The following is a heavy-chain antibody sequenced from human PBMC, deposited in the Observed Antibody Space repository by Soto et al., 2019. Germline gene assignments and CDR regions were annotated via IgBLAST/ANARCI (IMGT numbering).Heavy chain of an antibody. D-gene: IGHD2-2*01. CDR2: IKSDGSEK. Sequence: GGSLRLSCGASGFTFYTYWMNWVRQAPGMGLEWVANIKSDGSEKYYVDSVKGRFTISRDNTKNSMYLQMNSLRVEDTAVYYCARDPSIVLVPAATYYYYYYGMDVWGQGTTVTVSS. J-gene: IGHJ6*02. V-gene: IGHV3-7*01. CDR1: GFTFYTYW. CDR3: ARDPSIVLVPAATYYYYYYGMDV.